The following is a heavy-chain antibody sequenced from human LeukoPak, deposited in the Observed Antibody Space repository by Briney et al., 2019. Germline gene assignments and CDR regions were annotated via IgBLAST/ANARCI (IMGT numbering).Heavy chain of an antibody. CDR3: ARERPYYDILTGYYQALDY. Sequence: PGGSLRLSCAASGFTFSSYAMHWVRQAPGKGLEWVAVISYDGSNKYYADSVKGRFTISRDNSKNTLYLQMYSLRAEDTAVYYCARERPYYDILTGYYQALDYWGQGTLVTVSS. CDR1: GFTFSSYA. J-gene: IGHJ4*02. CDR2: ISYDGSNK. V-gene: IGHV3-30-3*01. D-gene: IGHD3-9*01.